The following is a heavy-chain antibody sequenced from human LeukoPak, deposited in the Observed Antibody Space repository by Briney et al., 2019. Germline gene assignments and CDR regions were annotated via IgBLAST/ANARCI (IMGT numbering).Heavy chain of an antibody. CDR2: IFYSGST. CDR1: GGSISTHY. D-gene: IGHD2-2*02. V-gene: IGHV4-59*11. J-gene: IGHJ6*03. CDR3: ARGYCSSASCYIPSPYYMDV. Sequence: KPSETLSLTCTVSGGSISTHYWGWIRQPPGKGLEWIADIFYSGSTNYNPSLKSRVTMSVDTSTHQFSLKLSSVTAADTAVYYCARGYCSSASCYIPSPYYMDVWGKGTTVTVSS.